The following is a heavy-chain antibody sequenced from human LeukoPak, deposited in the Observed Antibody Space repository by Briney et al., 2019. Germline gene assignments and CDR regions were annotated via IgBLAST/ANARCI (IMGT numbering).Heavy chain of an antibody. CDR1: GGSISSYY. D-gene: IGHD2-21*01. Sequence: PSETLSLTCTVSGGSISSYYWSWIRQPPGKGLEWIGYIYYSGSTNYNPSLKSRVTISVDTSKNQFSLKLSSVTAADTAVYYCTTSSILWWSQEGHFDYWGQGTLVTVSS. V-gene: IGHV4-59*01. CDR2: IYYSGST. CDR3: TTSSILWWSQEGHFDY. J-gene: IGHJ4*02.